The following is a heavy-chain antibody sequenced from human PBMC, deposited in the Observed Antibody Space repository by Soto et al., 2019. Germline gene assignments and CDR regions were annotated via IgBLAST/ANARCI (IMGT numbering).Heavy chain of an antibody. D-gene: IGHD5-12*01. Sequence: EVQLLESGGGLVQPGGSLRLSCAASGFTFSSYAMSWVRQAPGKGLEWVSAISGSGGSTYYADSVKGRFTISRDNSKNTLYLQMNSLRAEDTAVYYCAKANSGYDWGPYDYWGQGTLVTVSP. CDR2: ISGSGGST. CDR3: AKANSGYDWGPYDY. CDR1: GFTFSSYA. V-gene: IGHV3-23*01. J-gene: IGHJ4*02.